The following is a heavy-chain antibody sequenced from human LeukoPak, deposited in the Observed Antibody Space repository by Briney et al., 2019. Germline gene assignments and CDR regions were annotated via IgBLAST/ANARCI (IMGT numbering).Heavy chain of an antibody. CDR3: ATRQFCSGGTCYGLSF. CDR2: ISKNGDTT. J-gene: IGHJ3*01. V-gene: IGHV3-23*01. D-gene: IGHD2-15*01. CDR1: GVTFSSYG. Sequence: GGSLRLSCAASGVTFSSYGIHWVRQAPGKGLEWVSVISKNGDTTYYADSVKGRFTISRDNSKNTLYLQMNSLRAEDTALYFCATRQFCSGGTCYGLSFWGQGTMVTISS.